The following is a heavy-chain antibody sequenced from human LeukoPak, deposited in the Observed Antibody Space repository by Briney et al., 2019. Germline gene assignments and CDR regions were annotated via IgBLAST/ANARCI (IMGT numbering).Heavy chain of an antibody. J-gene: IGHJ4*02. CDR1: GFTVSGNY. CDR2: IYSGGIT. CDR3: AAGGEAAPGNYFDY. Sequence: GGSLRLSCAASGFTVSGNYMTWDRQAPGKGLECISVIYSGGITYYADSVRGRFTISRDYSKNTLYLQMNSLRAEDTAVYYCAAGGEAAPGNYFDYWGQGTLVTVSS. V-gene: IGHV3-66*01. D-gene: IGHD6-13*01.